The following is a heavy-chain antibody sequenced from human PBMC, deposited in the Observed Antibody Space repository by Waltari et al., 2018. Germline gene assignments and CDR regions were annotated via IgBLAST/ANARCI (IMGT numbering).Heavy chain of an antibody. Sequence: QVQLVQSGAEVKKPGSSVKVSCKASGGPFSSYAISWVRQAPGQGLEWMGGIIPIFGTANYAQKFQGRVTITADESTSTAYMELSSLRSEDTAVYYCASLSGRSGLDGMDVWGQGTTVTVSS. CDR3: ASLSGRSGLDGMDV. CDR1: GGPFSSYA. J-gene: IGHJ6*02. V-gene: IGHV1-69*13. D-gene: IGHD3-9*01. CDR2: IIPIFGTA.